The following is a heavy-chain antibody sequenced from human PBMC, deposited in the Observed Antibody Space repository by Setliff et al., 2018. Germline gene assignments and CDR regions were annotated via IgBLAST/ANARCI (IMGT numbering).Heavy chain of an antibody. D-gene: IGHD3-10*01. CDR3: AREIRNMCYFDS. CDR2: INTNTGNP. Sequence: ASVKVSCKGSGYTFSTYAIIWMRQAPGQGLEWMGWINTNTGNPSYAQGFTGRFVFSLDTSVSTAYLQISSLKAEDTAIYYCAREIRNMCYFDSWGRGTLVTVSS. J-gene: IGHJ4*01. CDR1: GYTFSTYA. V-gene: IGHV7-4-1*02.